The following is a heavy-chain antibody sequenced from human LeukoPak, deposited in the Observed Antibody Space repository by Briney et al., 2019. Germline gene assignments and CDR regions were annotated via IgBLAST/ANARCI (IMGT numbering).Heavy chain of an antibody. CDR2: IKSKTDGGTT. J-gene: IGHJ4*02. CDR1: GFTFSYYA. D-gene: IGHD6-13*01. V-gene: IGHV3-15*01. Sequence: PGGSLRLSCAASGFTFSYYAMSWVRQAPGKGLEWVGRIKSKTDGGTTDYAAPVKGRFTISRDDSKNTLYLQMNSLKTEDTAVYYCTTPGTDSSSWHFDYWGQGTLVTVSS. CDR3: TTPGTDSSSWHFDY.